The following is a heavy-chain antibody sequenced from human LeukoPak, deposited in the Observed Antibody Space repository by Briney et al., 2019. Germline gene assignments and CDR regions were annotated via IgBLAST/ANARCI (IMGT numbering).Heavy chain of an antibody. V-gene: IGHV3-49*03. J-gene: IGHJ3*02. D-gene: IGHD6-13*01. CDR2: IRSKAYGGTT. CDR1: GFTFGDYA. Sequence: SLRLSSTASGFTFGDYAMSWFRQAPGKGPEWVGFIRSKAYGGTTEYAASVKGRFTISRDDSKSIAYLQMNSLKTEDTAVYYCTSQIAAAGAFDIWGQGTMVTVSS. CDR3: TSQIAAAGAFDI.